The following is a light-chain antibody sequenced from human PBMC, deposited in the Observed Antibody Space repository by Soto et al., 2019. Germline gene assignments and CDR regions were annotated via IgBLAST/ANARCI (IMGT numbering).Light chain of an antibody. CDR2: AAS. Sequence: ILLTQSPSTLSLSPGEGVTLSCRASQSVTVNSLAWYQQKPGQTPKLLIYAASTRAAAVPDRFTGSGSGTDFALTISRLEPEDFAVYYCQQYGDSPLTFGPGTKVDIK. V-gene: IGKV3-20*01. CDR1: QSVTVNS. CDR3: QQYGDSPLT. J-gene: IGKJ3*01.